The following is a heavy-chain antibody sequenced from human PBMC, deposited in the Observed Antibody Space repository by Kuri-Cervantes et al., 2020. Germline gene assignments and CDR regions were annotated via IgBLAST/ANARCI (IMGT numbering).Heavy chain of an antibody. V-gene: IGHV4-4*07. CDR1: GVSISSYH. CDR3: ARGRRSMVRGRNYYYMDV. D-gene: IGHD3-10*01. CDR2: IYTSGST. J-gene: IGHJ6*03. Sequence: SETLSLTCTVSGVSISSYHWSWIRQPAGRGLEWIGRIYTSGSTNYNPSLKSRVTISVDKSKNQVSLKLSSVTAADTAVYYCARGRRSMVRGRNYYYMDVWGKGTTVTVSS.